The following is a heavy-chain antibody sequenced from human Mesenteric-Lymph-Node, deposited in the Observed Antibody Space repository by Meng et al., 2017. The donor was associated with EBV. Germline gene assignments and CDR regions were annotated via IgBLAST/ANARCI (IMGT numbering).Heavy chain of an antibody. J-gene: IGHJ4*02. D-gene: IGHD2-8*01. CDR2: IYYSGST. V-gene: IGHV4-39*07. CDR1: GGPITSDHYC. CDR3: ARHLTNGVYYFDY. Sequence: HLKLQDPCPGLVNPSETLSPPCSISGGPITSDHYCWGWIRQPPGKGLEWIASIYYSGSTYFNPSLKSRVTVSVDTTKSQFSLKLTSVTAADTAIYYCARHLTNGVYYFDYWCQGTLVTVSS.